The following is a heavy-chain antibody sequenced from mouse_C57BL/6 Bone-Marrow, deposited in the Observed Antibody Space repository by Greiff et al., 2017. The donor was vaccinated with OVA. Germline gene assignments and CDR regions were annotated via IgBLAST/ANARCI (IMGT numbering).Heavy chain of an antibody. Sequence: QVQLKQSGAELAKPGASVKLSCKASGYTFTSYWMHWVKQRPGQGLEWIGYINPSSGYTKYNQKFKDKATLTADKSSSTSSMQLSSLTYKDSAVYYCARDSSGLAWFAGWGTGTLVTVSA. CDR3: ARDSSGLAWFAG. V-gene: IGHV1-7*01. CDR1: GYTFTSYW. D-gene: IGHD3-2*02. J-gene: IGHJ3*01. CDR2: INPSSGYT.